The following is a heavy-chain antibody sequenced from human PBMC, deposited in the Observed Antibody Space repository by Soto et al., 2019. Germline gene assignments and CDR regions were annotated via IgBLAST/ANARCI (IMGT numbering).Heavy chain of an antibody. Sequence: QVQLVQSGGGVVQPGRSLSLSCEASGSTFSNYDMDWVRQAPGKGLEWVAIISFDGSKTYYADSVKGRFTVSRDNSKNTFFLQMNSLRPDDTATYYCVREGYIGSYAAVWGQGILVTVSS. CDR3: VREGYIGSYAAV. D-gene: IGHD1-26*01. CDR1: GSTFSNYD. J-gene: IGHJ4*02. V-gene: IGHV3-30*03. CDR2: ISFDGSKT.